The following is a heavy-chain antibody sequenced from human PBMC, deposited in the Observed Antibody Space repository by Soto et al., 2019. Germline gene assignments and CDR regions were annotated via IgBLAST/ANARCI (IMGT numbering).Heavy chain of an antibody. CDR1: GFFFRPNG. J-gene: IGHJ4*02. Sequence: QVQLVESGGGVVQPGGSWSLSGAASGFFFRPNGMHGVRQAPGRGRGWLSVISYDGNNKYYADSVKGRFTISRDNSKNTLWLQMDSLRTEDTAVYYCAKDLLLTTITTVGDWGQGTLVTVSS. D-gene: IGHD4-17*01. CDR2: ISYDGNNK. CDR3: AKDLLLTTITTVGD. V-gene: IGHV3-30*18.